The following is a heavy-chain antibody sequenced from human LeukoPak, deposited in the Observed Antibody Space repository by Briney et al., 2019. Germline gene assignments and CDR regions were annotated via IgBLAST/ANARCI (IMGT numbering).Heavy chain of an antibody. CDR2: IYTSEST. D-gene: IGHD3-10*01. V-gene: IGHV4-61*02. CDR1: GGSISSSNYY. J-gene: IGHJ4*02. CDR3: ARGLWFGDENPPYFDY. Sequence: PSETLSLTCSVSGGSISSSNYYWSWIRQPAGKGLEWIGRIYTSESTNYNPSLKSRVTISVDTSRNQFSLKLSSVTAADTAVYYCARGLWFGDENPPYFDYWGQRILVTVSS.